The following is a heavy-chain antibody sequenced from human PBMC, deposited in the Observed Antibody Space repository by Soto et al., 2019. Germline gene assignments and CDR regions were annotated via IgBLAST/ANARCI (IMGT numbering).Heavy chain of an antibody. D-gene: IGHD3-10*01. J-gene: IGHJ4*02. CDR3: ARRGNYSGSGRSEDY. CDR2: IYYSGST. V-gene: IGHV4-39*01. Sequence: PSETLSLTCTVSGGSISSSSYYWGWIRQPPGKGLEWIGSIYYSGSTYYNPSLKSRVTISVDTSKNQFSLKLSSVTAADTAVYYCARRGNYSGSGRSEDYWCQGTLVTVSS. CDR1: GGSISSSSYY.